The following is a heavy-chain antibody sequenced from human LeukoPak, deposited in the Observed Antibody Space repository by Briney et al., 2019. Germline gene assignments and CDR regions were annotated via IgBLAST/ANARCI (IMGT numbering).Heavy chain of an antibody. CDR2: IYYSGST. CDR3: ARHLSGYHQYYFDY. D-gene: IGHD3-3*01. J-gene: IGHJ4*02. Sequence: SETLSLTRAVYGGSFSGYYWSWIRQPPGKGLEWIGYIYYSGSTNYNPSLKSRVTISVDTSKNQFSLKLSSVTAADTAVYYCARHLSGYHQYYFDYWGQGTLVTVSS. V-gene: IGHV4-59*08. CDR1: GGSFSGYY.